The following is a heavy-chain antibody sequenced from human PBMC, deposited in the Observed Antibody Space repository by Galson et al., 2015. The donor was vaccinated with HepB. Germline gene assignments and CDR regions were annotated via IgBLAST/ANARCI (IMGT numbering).Heavy chain of an antibody. CDR2: IITIFGPA. Sequence: SVKVSCKASGGSFSSYALSWVRQAPGQGLEWMGGIITIFGPANYAQKFQGRVTITADESTSTAYMELSSLRSEDTAVYYCTRGYRYCWCGSCFSPYLHYWGQGTLVNVSS. V-gene: IGHV1-69*13. J-gene: IGHJ4*02. CDR1: GGSFSSYA. CDR3: TRGYRYCWCGSCFSPYLHY. D-gene: IGHD2-15*01.